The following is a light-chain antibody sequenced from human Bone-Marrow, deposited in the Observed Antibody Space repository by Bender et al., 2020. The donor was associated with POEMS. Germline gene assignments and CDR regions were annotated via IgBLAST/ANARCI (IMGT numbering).Light chain of an antibody. CDR3: ATRDDSLNAWL. CDR2: YND. J-gene: IGLJ3*02. V-gene: IGLV1-44*01. CDR1: SSNIGTYN. Sequence: QSVLTQAPSVSGTPGQKVTMSCSGSSSNIGTYNVYWYQQLPGTAPKLLIFYNDQRPSGVPDRFSGSKSGTSASLAISGLQSEDEADCYCATRDDSLNAWLFGGGTKLTVL.